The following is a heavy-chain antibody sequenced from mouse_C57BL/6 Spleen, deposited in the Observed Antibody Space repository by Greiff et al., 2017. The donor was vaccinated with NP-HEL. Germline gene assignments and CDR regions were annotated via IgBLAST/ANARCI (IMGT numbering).Heavy chain of an antibody. CDR1: GFSLTSYG. CDR3: ASSITTVVSYWYFDV. Sequence: QVQLKESGPGLVQPSQSLSITCTVSGFSLTSYGVHWVRQSPGKGLEWLGVIWSGGSTDYNAAFISRLSISKDISKSQVFFKMNSLQADDTAIYYCASSITTVVSYWYFDVWGTGTTVTVSS. CDR2: IWSGGST. J-gene: IGHJ1*03. D-gene: IGHD1-1*01. V-gene: IGHV2-2*01.